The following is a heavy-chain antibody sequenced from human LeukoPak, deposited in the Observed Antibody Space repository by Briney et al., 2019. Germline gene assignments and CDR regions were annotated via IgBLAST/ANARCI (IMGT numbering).Heavy chain of an antibody. Sequence: PSETLSLTCTVSGGSISSSSYYWGWIRQPPGKGLEWIGSSYYSGSTYYNPSLKSRVTISVDTSNNQFSLKLSSVTAADTAVYYCARVKRITMVRGVTNWFDPWGQGTLVTVSS. D-gene: IGHD3-10*01. V-gene: IGHV4-39*07. CDR2: SYYSGST. J-gene: IGHJ5*02. CDR3: ARVKRITMVRGVTNWFDP. CDR1: GGSISSSSYY.